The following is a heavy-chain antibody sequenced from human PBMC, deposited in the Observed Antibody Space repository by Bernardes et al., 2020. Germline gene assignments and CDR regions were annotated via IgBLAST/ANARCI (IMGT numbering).Heavy chain of an antibody. CDR1: GFTFSNAW. D-gene: IGHD3-3*01. CDR3: TTAGITIFGVVITENFDY. V-gene: IGHV3-15*01. J-gene: IGHJ4*02. Sequence: RGSLRLSCTASGFTFSNAWLSWVRQAPEKVLEWVGGISSKTDGGATDYAAPVKGRFTISRDDSKNTLYLQMNSLKTEDTAVYYCTTAGITIFGVVITENFDYWGQGTLVTVSS. CDR2: ISSKTDGGAT.